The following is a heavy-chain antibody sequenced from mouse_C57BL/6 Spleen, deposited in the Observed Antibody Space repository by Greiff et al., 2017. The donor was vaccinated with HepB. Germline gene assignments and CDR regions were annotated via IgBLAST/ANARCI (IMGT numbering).Heavy chain of an antibody. CDR2: ILPGSGST. CDR1: GYTFTGSW. J-gene: IGHJ3*01. V-gene: IGHV1-9*01. CDR3: AREDYYGSSSPFAY. Sequence: QVQLQQSGAELLKPGASVKLSCKATGYTFTGSWIEWVKQRPGHGLEWIGEILPGSGSTNYNEKFKGKATFTADTSSNTAYMQLSSLTTEDSAIYYCAREDYYGSSSPFAYWGQGTLVTVSA. D-gene: IGHD1-1*01.